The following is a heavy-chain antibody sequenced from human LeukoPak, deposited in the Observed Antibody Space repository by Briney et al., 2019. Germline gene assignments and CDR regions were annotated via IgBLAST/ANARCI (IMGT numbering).Heavy chain of an antibody. J-gene: IGHJ4*02. V-gene: IGHV3-53*01. CDR3: ARDSSGWYYFDY. CDR2: IYSGGST. D-gene: IGHD6-19*01. Sequence: GGSLRLSCAASGFTVSSNYMSWVRQAPGKGLEWVSVIYSGGSTYYADSVKGRFTISRDNSKNTLYLQMNSLRADDTAVYYCARDSSGWYYFDYWGQGALVTVSS. CDR1: GFTVSSNY.